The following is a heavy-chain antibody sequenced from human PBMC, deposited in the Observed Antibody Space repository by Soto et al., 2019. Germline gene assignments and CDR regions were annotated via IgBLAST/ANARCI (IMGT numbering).Heavy chain of an antibody. V-gene: IGHV3-23*01. Sequence: EVQLLESGGGLVQPGGSLRLSCAASGFTFSSSAMSWVRQAPGKGLEWVSAISGSGGSTYYADSVKGRFTISRDNSKNTLYMQMNSLRAEDTAVYYCEKDYSRFLEWLSNGYYFDYWGQGTLVTVSS. CDR1: GFTFSSSA. CDR2: ISGSGGST. J-gene: IGHJ4*02. D-gene: IGHD3-3*01. CDR3: EKDYSRFLEWLSNGYYFDY.